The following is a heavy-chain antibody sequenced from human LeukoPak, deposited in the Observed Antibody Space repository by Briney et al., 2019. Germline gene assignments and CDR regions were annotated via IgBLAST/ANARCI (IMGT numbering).Heavy chain of an antibody. Sequence: GESLKISCKGSGYSFTNYWIGWVRQMPGKGLEWMGIIYPADSDTRYSPSFQGRVTISVDKSISTAYLQWSSLKASDTAMYYCARPRPYYDSSGGAYHFDHWGQGTLVTVSS. CDR2: IYPADSDT. CDR3: ARPRPYYDSSGGAYHFDH. V-gene: IGHV5-51*01. D-gene: IGHD3-22*01. J-gene: IGHJ4*02. CDR1: GYSFTNYW.